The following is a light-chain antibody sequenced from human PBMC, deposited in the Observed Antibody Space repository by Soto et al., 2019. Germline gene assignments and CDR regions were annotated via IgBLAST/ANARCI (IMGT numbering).Light chain of an antibody. CDR3: SSYSRRTTSGI. Sequence: QSALTQPPSVSGSPGQSVTISCTGTSSDIGYYNRVSWYQQSPDTAPKLMLYEVSNRTSGVPDRFSGSKSGNTAALTISGRQAEDEAVFFCSSYSRRTTSGIFGGGTKLTVL. CDR1: SSDIGYYNR. CDR2: EVS. V-gene: IGLV2-18*02. J-gene: IGLJ2*01.